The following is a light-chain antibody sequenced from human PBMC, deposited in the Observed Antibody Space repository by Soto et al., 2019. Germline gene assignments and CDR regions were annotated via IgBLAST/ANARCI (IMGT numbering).Light chain of an antibody. CDR2: GAS. V-gene: IGKV3-20*01. CDR3: QPYGSSLFT. J-gene: IGKJ3*01. CDR1: QSVSSSY. Sequence: EIVLTQSPGTLSLSPGERATLSCRASQSVSSSYLAWYQQKPGQAPRLLIYGASSRATGIPDRFSGSGSGTDFTLTIRRLEPEDFAVYYCQPYGSSLFTFGPGTKVDIQ.